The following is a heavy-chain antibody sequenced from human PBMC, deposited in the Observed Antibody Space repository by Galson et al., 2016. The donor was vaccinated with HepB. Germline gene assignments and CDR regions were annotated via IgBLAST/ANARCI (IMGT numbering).Heavy chain of an antibody. Sequence: SVKVSCKASGYTFTSRGISWVRQAPGKGLEWMGWISAYDGHTNYGQKLQDRLTMTTDTSTSPAYMELRSRRSDDTAVYYCERDQAPRPGDYWGQGTLVTVAS. CDR1: GYTFTSRG. CDR3: ERDQAPRPGDY. D-gene: IGHD6-6*01. CDR2: ISAYDGHT. V-gene: IGHV1-18*01. J-gene: IGHJ4*02.